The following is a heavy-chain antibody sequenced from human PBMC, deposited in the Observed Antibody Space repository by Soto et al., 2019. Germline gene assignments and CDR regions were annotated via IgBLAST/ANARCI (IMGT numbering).Heavy chain of an antibody. D-gene: IGHD3-10*02. J-gene: IGHJ5*02. CDR3: AGVFTGRWFDP. V-gene: IGHV1-69*01. CDR2: ITPMFGAP. Sequence: QVQLVQSGAEVKKPGSSVKVSCTASGGPFSSYAINWVRQAPGQGLEWMGVITPMFGAPHYVQNFKGGITITADESTNTAYMELSSLTSGATAVYFCAGVFTGRWFDPWGQGTLVSVSS. CDR1: GGPFSSYA.